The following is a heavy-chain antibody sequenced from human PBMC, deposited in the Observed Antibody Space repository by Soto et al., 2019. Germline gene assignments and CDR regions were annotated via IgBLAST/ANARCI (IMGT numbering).Heavy chain of an antibody. CDR1: GGTFSSYT. CDR2: IIPILGIA. D-gene: IGHD3-10*01. V-gene: IGHV1-69*02. Sequence: GAPVKVSCKGSGGTFSSYTISWVRQAPGQGLEWMGRIIPILGIANYAQKFQGRVTITADKSTSTAYMELSSLRSEDTAVYYCASLMSSGYYYGMDVWGQGTTVTVSS. CDR3: ASLMSSGYYYGMDV. J-gene: IGHJ6*02.